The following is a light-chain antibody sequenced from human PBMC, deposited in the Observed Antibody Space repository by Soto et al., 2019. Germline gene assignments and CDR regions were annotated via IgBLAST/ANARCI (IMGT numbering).Light chain of an antibody. J-gene: IGLJ2*01. V-gene: IGLV1-40*01. CDR3: QSYDSSLSASV. Sequence: QAVVTQPPSVSGAPGQRVTISCTGNNSNIGAGYDVHWYQQLPGTAPKLLIYGDIKRPSGVPDRFSGSKSGTSASLAITGLQAEDEADYYCQSYDSSLSASVFGGGTKLTVL. CDR2: GDI. CDR1: NSNIGAGYD.